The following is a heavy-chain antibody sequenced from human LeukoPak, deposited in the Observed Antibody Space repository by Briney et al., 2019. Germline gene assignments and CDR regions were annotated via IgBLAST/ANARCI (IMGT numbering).Heavy chain of an antibody. J-gene: IGHJ4*02. D-gene: IGHD5-12*01. V-gene: IGHV3-7*04. CDR3: ARDGTYTDYDPDFDI. CDR2: IKQDGREK. CDR1: GFTFSRIW. Sequence: GGSLRLSCAASGFTFSRIWMSWVRQAPGKGLEWVANIKQDGREKYYVDSVKGRFTISRDNAKNSLYLQMNSLRAEDTAVFCCARDGTYTDYDPDFDIWGQGTLVTVSS.